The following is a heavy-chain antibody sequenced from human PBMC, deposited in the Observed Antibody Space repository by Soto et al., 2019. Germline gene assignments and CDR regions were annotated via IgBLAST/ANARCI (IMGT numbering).Heavy chain of an antibody. Sequence: QVQLVESGGGVVQPGRSLRLSCAASGFTFSSYAMHWVRQAPGKGLEWVAVISYDGSNKYYADSVKGRFTISRDNSKNTLYLQMNSLRAEDTAVYYCARGPVPDFWSGYYFDYWGQGTLVTVSS. CDR3: ARGPVPDFWSGYYFDY. V-gene: IGHV3-30-3*01. CDR2: ISYDGSNK. CDR1: GFTFSSYA. D-gene: IGHD3-3*01. J-gene: IGHJ4*02.